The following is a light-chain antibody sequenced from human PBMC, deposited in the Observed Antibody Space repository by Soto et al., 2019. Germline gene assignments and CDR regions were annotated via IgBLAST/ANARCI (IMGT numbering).Light chain of an antibody. CDR1: QDISNY. V-gene: IGKV1-17*03. CDR3: QQYNSFSWT. CDR2: AAS. Sequence: DIQMTQSPAAMSASVGDRVTITCRASQDISNYLAWFQQKPGKVPERLIYAASSLPSGVPSRFAGSGSGTEFTLTISGLQPDDFATYYCQQYNSFSWTFGQGTKVDIK. J-gene: IGKJ1*01.